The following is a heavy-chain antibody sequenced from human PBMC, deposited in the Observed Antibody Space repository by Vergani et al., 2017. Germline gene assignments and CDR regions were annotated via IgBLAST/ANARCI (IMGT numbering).Heavy chain of an antibody. Sequence: QVQLQQWGAGLLKPSETLSLTCAVYGGSFSGYYWSWIRQPPGKGLEWIGEINHSGSTNYNPSLKSLVTISVDTCKNHFSLKRSSVTAADTAVYYCARQVAPTPEAVAPVVPAPYYMDVWGKGTTVTVSS. D-gene: IGHD2-2*01. J-gene: IGHJ6*03. CDR1: GGSFSGYY. V-gene: IGHV4-34*01. CDR2: INHSGST. CDR3: ARQVAPTPEAVAPVVPAPYYMDV.